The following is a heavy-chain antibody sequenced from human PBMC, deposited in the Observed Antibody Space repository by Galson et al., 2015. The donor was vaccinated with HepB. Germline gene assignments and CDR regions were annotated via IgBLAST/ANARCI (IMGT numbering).Heavy chain of an antibody. CDR3: VSARSLDY. D-gene: IGHD1-26*01. J-gene: IGHJ4*02. V-gene: IGHV3-74*01. CDR2: INSDGSST. CDR1: GFTFTNYW. Sequence: SLRLSCAASGFTFTNYWMHWVRQAPGKGLVWVSRINSDGSSTNYADSVKGRFTISRDNARNTLYLQMNSLRAEDTAVYYCVSARSLDYWGQGTLVTVSS.